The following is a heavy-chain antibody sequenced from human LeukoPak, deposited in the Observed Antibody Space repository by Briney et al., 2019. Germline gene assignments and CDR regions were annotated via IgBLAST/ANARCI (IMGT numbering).Heavy chain of an antibody. Sequence: SETLSLTCTVSGGSISSYYWSWIRQPPGKGLEWIGYIYYSGTTNYNPSLKSRVTISVDTSKNQFSLKLSSVTAADTAVYYCARGMYIAAAQYGYWGQGTLVTVSS. CDR2: IYYSGTT. V-gene: IGHV4-59*01. J-gene: IGHJ4*02. CDR1: GGSISSYY. D-gene: IGHD6-13*01. CDR3: ARGMYIAAAQYGY.